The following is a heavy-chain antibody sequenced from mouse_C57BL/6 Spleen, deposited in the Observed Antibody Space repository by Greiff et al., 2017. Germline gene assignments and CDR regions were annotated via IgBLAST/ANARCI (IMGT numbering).Heavy chain of an antibody. CDR1: GYTFTDYN. D-gene: IGHD2-3*01. Sequence: EVKLMESGPELVKPGASVKMSCKASGYTFTDYNMHWVKQSHGKSLEWIGYINPNNGGTSYNQKFKGKATLTVNKSSSTAYMELRSLTSEDSAVYYCAKDGYYVGDYWGQGTSVTVSS. J-gene: IGHJ4*01. V-gene: IGHV1-22*01. CDR3: AKDGYYVGDY. CDR2: INPNNGGT.